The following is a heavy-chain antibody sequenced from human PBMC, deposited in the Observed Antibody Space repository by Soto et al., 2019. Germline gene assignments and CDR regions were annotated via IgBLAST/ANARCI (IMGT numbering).Heavy chain of an antibody. V-gene: IGHV1-69*13. J-gene: IGHJ4*02. CDR2: IIPIFDTT. D-gene: IGHD3-22*01. Sequence: SLTVSCKDYGATFSSYSICWVRQSPVQGLEWMGGIIPIFDTTNYAQKFQGRVTITADEFTSTAYMELSGLRSEETAVYYCAVDYYNTSDYYYYWGPATLVTASS. CDR3: AVDYYNTSDYYYY. CDR1: GATFSSYS.